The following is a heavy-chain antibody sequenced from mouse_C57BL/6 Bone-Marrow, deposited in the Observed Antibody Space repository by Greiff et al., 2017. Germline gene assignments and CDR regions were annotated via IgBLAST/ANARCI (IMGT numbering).Heavy chain of an antibody. CDR3: ARDERNIYDSVAY. CDR1: GYTFTSYW. CDR2: IDPSDSYT. D-gene: IGHD2-3*01. Sequence: QVQLQQSGAELVMPGASVKLSCKASGYTFTSYWMHWVKQRPGQGLEWIGEIDPSDSYTNYNQKFKGKSTLTVDKSSSTAYMQLSSLTSEDSAVYYCARDERNIYDSVAYWGQGTLVTVSA. V-gene: IGHV1-69*01. J-gene: IGHJ3*01.